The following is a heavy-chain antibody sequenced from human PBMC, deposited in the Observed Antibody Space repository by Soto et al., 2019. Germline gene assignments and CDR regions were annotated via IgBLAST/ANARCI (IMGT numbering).Heavy chain of an antibody. V-gene: IGHV3-15*01. J-gene: IGHJ4*02. CDR2: IKSQTDGGTT. Sequence: PGGSLRLSCAASGLTFSNTWMNWVRQAPGKGLEWVGLIKSQTDGGTTDYAAPVKGRFIISRDDSENTLYLQMNNLNTEDTAVYYCTTNRDYWGRGTLVTVSS. CDR3: TTNRDY. CDR1: GLTFSNTW.